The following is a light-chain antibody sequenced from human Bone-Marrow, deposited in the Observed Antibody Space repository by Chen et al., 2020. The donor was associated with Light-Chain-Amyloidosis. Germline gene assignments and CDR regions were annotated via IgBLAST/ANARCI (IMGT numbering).Light chain of an antibody. CDR3: ASWDDNLKNYV. CDR2: SYD. V-gene: IGLV1-44*01. Sequence: QSVLTQPPSASWTPGQRVTLSCSGGSSNIASNALNWYQQLPGTARKFLISSYDQRPSGVPDRFSGSKSGTSASLAISGLQSEDEADYYCASWDDNLKNYVFGTGTKVTVL. J-gene: IGLJ1*01. CDR1: SSNIASNA.